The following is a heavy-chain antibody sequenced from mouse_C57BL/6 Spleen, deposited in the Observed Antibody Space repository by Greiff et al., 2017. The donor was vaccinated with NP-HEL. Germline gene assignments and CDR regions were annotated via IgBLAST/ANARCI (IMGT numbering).Heavy chain of an antibody. J-gene: IGHJ1*03. Sequence: VKLVESGAELARPGASVKLSCKASGYTFTSYGISWVKQRTGQGLEWIGEIYPRSGNTYYNEKFKGKATLTADKSSSTAYMELRSLTSEDSAVYFCARSNYGSSLVRYFDVWGTGTTVTVSS. D-gene: IGHD1-1*01. CDR2: IYPRSGNT. V-gene: IGHV1-81*01. CDR1: GYTFTSYG. CDR3: ARSNYGSSLVRYFDV.